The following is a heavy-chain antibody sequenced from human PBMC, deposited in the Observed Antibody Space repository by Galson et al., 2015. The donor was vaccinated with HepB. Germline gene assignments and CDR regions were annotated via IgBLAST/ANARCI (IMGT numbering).Heavy chain of an antibody. CDR3: ARDFVNFTTAGLWFDP. CDR1: GFTCSKSN. Sequence: SLRLSCAASGFTCSKSNMNWVRQAPGKGLEWVSYISVSSLYRYYGDAVRGRFTISRDDAKNSLYLQMNNLSAEDTAFYYCARDFVNFTTAGLWFDPGGRGTLVTVSS. CDR2: ISVSSLYR. V-gene: IGHV3-21*01. D-gene: IGHD4-17*01. J-gene: IGHJ5*02.